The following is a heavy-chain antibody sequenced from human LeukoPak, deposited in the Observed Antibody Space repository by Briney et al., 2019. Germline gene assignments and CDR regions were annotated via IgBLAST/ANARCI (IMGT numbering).Heavy chain of an antibody. V-gene: IGHV4-59*01. Sequence: SETLSLTCTVSGGSISSYYWSWIRQPPGKGLEWIGYIYYSGSTNYNPSLKSRVTISVDTSKNQFSLKLSSVTAADTAVYYCARRGGSYQKLWFDPWGQGTLVTVSS. CDR1: GGSISSYY. D-gene: IGHD1-26*01. CDR2: IYYSGST. J-gene: IGHJ5*02. CDR3: ARRGGSYQKLWFDP.